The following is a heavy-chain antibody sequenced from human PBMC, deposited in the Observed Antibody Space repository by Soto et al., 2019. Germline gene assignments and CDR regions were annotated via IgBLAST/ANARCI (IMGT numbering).Heavy chain of an antibody. CDR1: GFTFSSYG. V-gene: IGHV3-30*18. CDR2: ISYDGSNK. J-gene: IGHJ4*02. Sequence: GGSLRLSCAASGFTFSSYGMHWVRQAPGKGLEWVAVISYDGSNKYYADSVKGRFTISRDNSKNTLYLQMNSLRAEDTAVYYCAKDFSRVTYYYDSSGYYLDYWGQGTLVTVSS. CDR3: AKDFSRVTYYYDSSGYYLDY. D-gene: IGHD3-22*01.